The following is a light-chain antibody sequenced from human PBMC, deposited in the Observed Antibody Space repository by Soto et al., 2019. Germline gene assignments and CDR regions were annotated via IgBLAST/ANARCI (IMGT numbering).Light chain of an antibody. CDR1: QGISSY. V-gene: IGKV1-8*01. Sequence: AIRMTQSPSSFSASTGDRVTITCRASQGISSYLAWYQQKPGKAPKLLIYAASTLQSGVPSRFSGSGSGTDFTLTISCLQSEDFATYYCQQYYSYPPLFGPGTKVDI. J-gene: IGKJ3*01. CDR3: QQYYSYPPL. CDR2: AAS.